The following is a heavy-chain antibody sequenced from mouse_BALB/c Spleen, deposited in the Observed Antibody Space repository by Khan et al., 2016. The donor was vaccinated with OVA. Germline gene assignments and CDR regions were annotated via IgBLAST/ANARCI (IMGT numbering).Heavy chain of an antibody. CDR2: ISTGGAYT. V-gene: IGHV5-6*01. D-gene: IGHD1-1*01. Sequence: EVELVESGGDFVRPGGSLKLSCAASGFTFSTYGMSWVRQTPDKRLEWVATISTGGAYTYYPDSVKGRFTISRDNAKNTLYLQLSSLRSEDTAIYYCARLAYYYNSEGFAYWGQGTLVTGSA. J-gene: IGHJ3*01. CDR3: ARLAYYYNSEGFAY. CDR1: GFTFSTYG.